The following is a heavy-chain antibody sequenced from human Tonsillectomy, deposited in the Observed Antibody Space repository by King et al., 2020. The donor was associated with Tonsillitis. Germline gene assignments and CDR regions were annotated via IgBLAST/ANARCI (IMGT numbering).Heavy chain of an antibody. Sequence: VQLVESGGGLVKPGGSLRLSCAASGFTFSSYSMNWVRQAPGKGLEWVSSISSSSSYIYYADSVKGRFTISRDNAKNSLYLQMNSLRAEDTAVYYCARDEGYSSSPGYYYGMDVWGQGTTVTVSS. CDR3: ARDEGYSSSPGYYYGMDV. J-gene: IGHJ6*02. V-gene: IGHV3-21*01. CDR1: GFTFSSYS. CDR2: ISSSSSYI. D-gene: IGHD6-6*01.